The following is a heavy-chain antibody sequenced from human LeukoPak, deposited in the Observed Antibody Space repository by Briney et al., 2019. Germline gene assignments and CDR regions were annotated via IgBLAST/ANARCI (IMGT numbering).Heavy chain of an antibody. J-gene: IGHJ4*02. CDR1: GFTFSIYA. V-gene: IGHV3-30*04. D-gene: IGHD6-19*01. CDR3: ARGVRIAVAGYIDY. CDR2: ISYDGSNK. Sequence: GRSLRLSCAASGFTFSIYAMHWVRQAPGKGLEWVAAISYDGSNKNYADSVKGRFTISRDNSKNTLYLQMNSLRAEDTAVYYCARGVRIAVAGYIDYWGQGTLVTVSS.